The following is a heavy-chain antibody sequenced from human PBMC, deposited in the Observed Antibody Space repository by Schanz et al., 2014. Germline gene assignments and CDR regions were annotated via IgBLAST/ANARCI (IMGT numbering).Heavy chain of an antibody. CDR1: GYTFTSDS. J-gene: IGHJ4*02. V-gene: IGHV1-46*01. Sequence: QVQLVQSGAEMKKPGASVKVSCKASGYTFTSDSMHWVRQAPGQGLEWMGMINPSGGSTTYAQRFQGRVSITADTSTNTAYMDLRSLRSDDTAVYYCARDQSPYTNSSDVRYFDYWGQGSLVTVSS. D-gene: IGHD6-6*01. CDR2: INPSGGST. CDR3: ARDQSPYTNSSDVRYFDY.